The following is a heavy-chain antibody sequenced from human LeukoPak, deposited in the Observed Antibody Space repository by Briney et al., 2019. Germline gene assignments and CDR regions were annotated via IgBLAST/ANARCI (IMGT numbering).Heavy chain of an antibody. D-gene: IGHD1-26*01. CDR2: FDTNSGGT. Sequence: SLSLSSAVSGYTFTADYMHRVRQAAGPGLGGWGWFDTNSGGTNYAQKFQGRVTMTRDTSNNTAYMELSRLRSDDTAVYYCARARTGIVGVPNSEWFDPWGQGTLVTVSS. CDR1: GYTFTADY. J-gene: IGHJ5*02. V-gene: IGHV1-2*02. CDR3: ARARTGIVGVPNSEWFDP.